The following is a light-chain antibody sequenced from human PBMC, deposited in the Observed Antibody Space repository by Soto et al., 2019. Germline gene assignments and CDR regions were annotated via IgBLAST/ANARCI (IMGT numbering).Light chain of an antibody. CDR1: VGL. V-gene: IGLV2-23*01. CDR3: CLYVGGRTYL. CDR2: DDT. Sequence: QSVRTQPASVSVSPGQSITISCTGTVGLVSWYQQHPGKVPKLIIYDDTKRPSGVSSRFSGSKSGNTASLTISGLQTEDEADYYCCLYVGGRTYLFGTGTKVTVL. J-gene: IGLJ1*01.